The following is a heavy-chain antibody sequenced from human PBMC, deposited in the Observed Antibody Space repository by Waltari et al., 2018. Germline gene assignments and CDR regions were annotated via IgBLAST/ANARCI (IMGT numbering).Heavy chain of an antibody. D-gene: IGHD3-3*01. J-gene: IGHJ3*02. CDR1: GYTFTGYY. CDR3: AGGRITIFGVVTPDAFDI. CDR2: INPNRGGT. Sequence: QVQLVQSGAEVKKPGASVKVSCKASGYTFTGYYMHWVRQAPGQGLEWMGWINPNRGGTNYAQKFQGRVTMTRDTAISTAYMELSRLRSDDTAVYYCAGGRITIFGVVTPDAFDIWGQGTMVTVSS. V-gene: IGHV1-2*02.